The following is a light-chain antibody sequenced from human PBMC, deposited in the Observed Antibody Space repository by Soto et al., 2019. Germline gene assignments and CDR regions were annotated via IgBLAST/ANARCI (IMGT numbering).Light chain of an antibody. CDR2: DVS. J-gene: IGLJ1*01. CDR1: SSDVGGYNY. CDR3: YSYTSSSTYV. Sequence: QSALTQPASVSGSPGQSITISCTGTSSDVGGYNYVSWYQQHPAKVPKLMIYDVSNRPSGVSDRFSGSKSGNTASLTISGLQAEDEADYYCYSYTSSSTYVFGTGTQLTVL. V-gene: IGLV2-14*01.